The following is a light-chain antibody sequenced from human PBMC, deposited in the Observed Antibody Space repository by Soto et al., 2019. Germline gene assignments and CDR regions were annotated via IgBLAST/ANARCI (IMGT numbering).Light chain of an antibody. V-gene: IGKV3-20*01. Sequence: TQSPSTLSASVGDRVTITFRASQSISSLLAWYQQRPGQAPRLLIYGASSRATGIPDRFSGSGSGTDFTLTISRLDPEDFAVYYCQQYGSSSWTFGQGTKVDIK. CDR2: GAS. CDR1: QSISSL. CDR3: QQYGSSSWT. J-gene: IGKJ1*01.